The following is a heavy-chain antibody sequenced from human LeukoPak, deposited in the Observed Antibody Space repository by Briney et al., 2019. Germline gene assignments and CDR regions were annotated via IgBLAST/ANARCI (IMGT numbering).Heavy chain of an antibody. CDR1: GGSISSSSYY. Sequence: SETLSLTCTVSGGSISSSSYYWGWIRQPPGKGLEWIGSIYYSGSTYYNPSLKSRVTISVDTSKNQISLKLSSVTAADTAVYHCARGGGTIVNYWGQGTLVTVSS. V-gene: IGHV4-39*07. D-gene: IGHD1-26*01. CDR3: ARGGGTIVNY. J-gene: IGHJ4*02. CDR2: IYYSGST.